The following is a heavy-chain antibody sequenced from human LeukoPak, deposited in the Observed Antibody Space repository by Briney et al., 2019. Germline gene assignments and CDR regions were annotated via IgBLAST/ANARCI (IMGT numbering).Heavy chain of an antibody. Sequence: SETLSLTCTVSGGSISSYYWSWIRQPPGKGLEWIGYIYYSGSTNYNPSHKSRVTISVDTSKNQFSLKLSSVTAADTAVYYCAREIVGATAVGKRYNWFDPWGQGTLVTVSS. CDR1: GGSISSYY. CDR3: AREIVGATAVGKRYNWFDP. J-gene: IGHJ5*02. V-gene: IGHV4-59*01. CDR2: IYYSGST. D-gene: IGHD1-26*01.